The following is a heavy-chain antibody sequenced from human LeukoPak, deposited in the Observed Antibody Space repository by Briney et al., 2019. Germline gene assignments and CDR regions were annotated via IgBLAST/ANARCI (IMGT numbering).Heavy chain of an antibody. D-gene: IGHD1-26*01. Sequence: PGGSLRLSCAASGFTFSSYGMHWVRQAPGKGLEWVAVISYDGSNKYYADSVKGRFTISRDNSKNTLYLQVNSLRAEDTAVYYCANVGATNWHYAFPIWGQGTTVTVSS. CDR1: GFTFSSYG. CDR2: ISYDGSNK. CDR3: ANVGATNWHYAFPI. V-gene: IGHV3-30*18. J-gene: IGHJ3*02.